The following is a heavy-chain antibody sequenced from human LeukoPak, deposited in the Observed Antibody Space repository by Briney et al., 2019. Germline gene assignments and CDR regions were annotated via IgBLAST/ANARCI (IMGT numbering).Heavy chain of an antibody. CDR1: GFTFSSYA. Sequence: GGSLRLSCAASGFTFSSYAMHWVRQAPGKGLEWVAVISYDGSNKYYADSVKGRFTISRDNSKNTLYLQMNSLRAEDTTVYYCAIPPVASSSWYYFDYWGQGTLVTVSS. D-gene: IGHD6-13*01. CDR3: AIPPVASSSWYYFDY. V-gene: IGHV3-30-3*01. CDR2: ISYDGSNK. J-gene: IGHJ4*02.